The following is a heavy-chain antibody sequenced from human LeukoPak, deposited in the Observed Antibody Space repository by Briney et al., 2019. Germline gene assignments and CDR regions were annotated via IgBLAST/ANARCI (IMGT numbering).Heavy chain of an antibody. Sequence: GALRLSCAASGFTFSGYSMSWVRQAPGKELDWVSSISSNNNYIYYADSVKGRFTISRDNAKNSLYLEMNSLRAEDTAVYYCARALATVDAFDIWGRGTMVTVSS. CDR2: ISSNNNYI. CDR3: ARALATVDAFDI. CDR1: GFTFSGYS. D-gene: IGHD4-17*01. J-gene: IGHJ3*02. V-gene: IGHV3-21*01.